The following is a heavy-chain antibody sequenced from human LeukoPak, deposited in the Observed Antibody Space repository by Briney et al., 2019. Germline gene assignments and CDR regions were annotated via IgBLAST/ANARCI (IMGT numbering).Heavy chain of an antibody. J-gene: IGHJ4*02. CDR1: GGSISSYY. CDR3: AMLVYGSGSALDH. D-gene: IGHD3-10*01. Sequence: SETLSLTCTVSGGSISSYYWSWIRQPPGKGLEWIGYIYYRGSTNYNPSLKSRVTISVDTSKNQFSLKLSSVTAADTAVYYCAMLVYGSGSALDHWGQGTLVTVSS. V-gene: IGHV4-59*12. CDR2: IYYRGST.